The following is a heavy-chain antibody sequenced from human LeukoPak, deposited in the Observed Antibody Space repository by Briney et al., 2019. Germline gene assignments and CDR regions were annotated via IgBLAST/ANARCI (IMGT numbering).Heavy chain of an antibody. Sequence: SQTLSLTCTVSGGSISSGDYYWSWIRQPPGKGLEWIGYIYYSGTTYYNPSLKSRVTISVDTPKNQFSLKLTSVTAADTAVYYCARGYYDSIGYSSDAFDIWGQGTMVTVSS. CDR2: IYYSGTT. J-gene: IGHJ3*02. V-gene: IGHV4-30-4*01. CDR3: ARGYYDSIGYSSDAFDI. D-gene: IGHD3-22*01. CDR1: GGSISSGDYY.